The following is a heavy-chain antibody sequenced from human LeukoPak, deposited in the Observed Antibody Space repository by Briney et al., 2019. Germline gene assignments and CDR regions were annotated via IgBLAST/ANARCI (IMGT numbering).Heavy chain of an antibody. CDR3: ARDKDYDSSGYYSP. CDR2: IWYDGSNK. CDR1: GFTFSSYG. Sequence: GGSLRLSCAVSGFTFSSYGMHWVRQAPGKGLEWVAVIWYDGSNKYYADSVKGRFTISRDNSKNTLYLQMNSLRAEDTAVYYCARDKDYDSSGYYSPWGQGTLVTVSS. V-gene: IGHV3-33*08. D-gene: IGHD3-22*01. J-gene: IGHJ5*02.